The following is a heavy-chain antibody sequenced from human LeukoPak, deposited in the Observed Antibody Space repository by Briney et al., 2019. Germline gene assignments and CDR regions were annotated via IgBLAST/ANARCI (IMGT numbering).Heavy chain of an antibody. Sequence: PSETLSLTXAVSGGSIRNYCWNWIRQAPGKGLEWIGYFCDSGNTDYKPSLKSRVSMSLDTSKNQLSLKMTSATAADTAVYFCARWHSHGRYFDYWGQGVLVTVSS. CDR2: FCDSGNT. CDR1: GGSIRNYC. D-gene: IGHD2-21*01. J-gene: IGHJ4*02. CDR3: ARWHSHGRYFDY. V-gene: IGHV4-59*01.